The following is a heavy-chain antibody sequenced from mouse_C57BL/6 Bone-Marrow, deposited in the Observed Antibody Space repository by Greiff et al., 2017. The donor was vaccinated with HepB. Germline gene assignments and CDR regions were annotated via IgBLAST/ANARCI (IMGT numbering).Heavy chain of an antibody. CDR1: GYTFTSYW. CDR3: ARWRAQAGNYHFDY. J-gene: IGHJ2*01. Sequence: QVQLQQSGAELAKPGASVKLSCKASGYTFTSYWMHWVKQRPGQGLEWIGYINPSSGYTKYNQKFKDKATLTADTSSSTAYMQLSSLTYADSAVYYCARWRAQAGNYHFDYWGQGTTLTVSS. D-gene: IGHD3-2*02. V-gene: IGHV1-7*01. CDR2: INPSSGYT.